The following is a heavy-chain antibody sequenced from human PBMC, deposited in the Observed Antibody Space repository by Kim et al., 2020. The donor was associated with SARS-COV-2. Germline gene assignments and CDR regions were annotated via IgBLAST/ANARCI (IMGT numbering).Heavy chain of an antibody. Sequence: ASVKVSCKVSGKILTEFSIHWVRQTPGKGLEWMGGFDPQDRKIVYAQKFQGRITMTEDTSIDKAYMELSRLRSEDTATYYCSTDLKYAYYYHYGFDVWGQGTTVTVSS. CDR2: FDPQDRKI. D-gene: IGHD2-2*01. CDR1: GKILTEFS. V-gene: IGHV1-24*01. CDR3: STDLKYAYYYHYGFDV. J-gene: IGHJ6*02.